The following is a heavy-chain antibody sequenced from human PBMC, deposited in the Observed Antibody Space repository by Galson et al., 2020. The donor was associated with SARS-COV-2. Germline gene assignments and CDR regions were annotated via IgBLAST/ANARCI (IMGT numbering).Heavy chain of an antibody. CDR3: ARRLLLWFGELSSPHAFDI. D-gene: IGHD3-10*01. CDR2: IYNRGST. J-gene: IGHJ3*02. CDR1: GGSISSGGYY. Sequence: SETLSLTCTVSGGSISSGGYYWSWIRQHPGKGLEWIGYIYNRGSTYYNPSLKSRVTKSVDTSKNQFSLKLSSVTAADTAVYYCARRLLLWFGELSSPHAFDIWGQGTMVTVSS. V-gene: IGHV4-31*03.